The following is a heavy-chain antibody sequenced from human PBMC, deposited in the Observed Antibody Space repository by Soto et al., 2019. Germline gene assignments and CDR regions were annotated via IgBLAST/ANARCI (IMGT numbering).Heavy chain of an antibody. CDR3: ASSDYGDYVSFDY. J-gene: IGHJ4*02. CDR2: ISSSSSYI. CDR1: GCTFSRYS. Sequence: GGSLRLSCAASGCTFSRYSMNWVRQAPGKGLEWVSSISSSSSYIYYADSVKGRFTISRDNAKNSLYLQMNSLRAEDTAVYYCASSDYGDYVSFDYWGQGTLVTVSS. V-gene: IGHV3-21*01. D-gene: IGHD4-17*01.